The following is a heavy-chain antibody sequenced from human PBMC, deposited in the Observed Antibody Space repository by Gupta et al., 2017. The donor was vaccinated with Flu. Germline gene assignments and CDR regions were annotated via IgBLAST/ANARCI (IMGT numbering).Heavy chain of an antibody. Sequence: QVQLVQSGAEVKKPGSSVKMSCKASGGTFSSNALSWVRQAPGQGLGWMGGISPKFGTPNYAQRCQDIGTITADESTTTVYMEVSGLRSEDTAIYFGERDYDGVGTEYYYYQGMDVWGQGTTVTVSS. V-gene: IGHV1-69*01. CDR3: ERDYDGVGTEYYYYQGMDV. CDR1: GGTFSSNA. D-gene: IGHD3/OR15-3a*01. J-gene: IGHJ6*02. CDR2: ISPKFGTP.